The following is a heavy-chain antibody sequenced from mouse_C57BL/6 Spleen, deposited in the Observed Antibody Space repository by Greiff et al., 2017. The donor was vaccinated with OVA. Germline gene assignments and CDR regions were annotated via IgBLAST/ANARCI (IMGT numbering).Heavy chain of an antibody. J-gene: IGHJ1*03. Sequence: EVKLMESGGGLVQPGGSMKLSCAASGFTFSDAWMDWVRQSPEKGLEWVAEIRNKANNHATYYAESVKGRFTISRDDSKSSVYLQMNSLRAEDTGIYYCTRRRYSNYYWYFDVWGTGTTVTVSS. CDR1: GFTFSDAW. D-gene: IGHD2-5*01. V-gene: IGHV6-6*01. CDR3: TRRRYSNYYWYFDV. CDR2: IRNKANNHAT.